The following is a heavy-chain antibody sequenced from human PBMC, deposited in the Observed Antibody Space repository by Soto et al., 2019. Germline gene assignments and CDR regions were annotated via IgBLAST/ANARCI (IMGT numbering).Heavy chain of an antibody. CDR2: INPSGGST. D-gene: IGHD2-2*01. V-gene: IGHV1-46*01. J-gene: IGHJ4*02. CDR1: GYTFTSYY. CDR3: AREDEHATGD. Sequence: GTSVKVTCKASGYTFTSYYMHWVRQAPGQGLEWMGIINPSGGSTSYAQKFQGRVTMTRDTSTSTVYMELSSLRSEDTAVYYCAREDEHATGDWGQGTLVTLSS.